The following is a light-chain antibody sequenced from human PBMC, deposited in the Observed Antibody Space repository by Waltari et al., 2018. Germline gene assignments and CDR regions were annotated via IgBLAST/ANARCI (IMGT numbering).Light chain of an antibody. J-gene: IGLJ2*01. CDR1: SSNRGSNY. CDR3: AAWDDSLSGVV. CDR2: RNN. V-gene: IGLV1-47*01. Sequence: QSVLTQPPSASGTPGQRATISCSGSSSNRGSNYVYWYQQLPGTAPKLRIYRNNPRPSGVPDRFSGSKSGTSASLAISGLRSEDEADYYCAAWDDSLSGVVFGGGTKLTVL.